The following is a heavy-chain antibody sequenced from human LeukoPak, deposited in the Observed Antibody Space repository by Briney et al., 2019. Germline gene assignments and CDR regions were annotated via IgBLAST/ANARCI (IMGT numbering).Heavy chain of an antibody. D-gene: IGHD2-15*01. CDR2: IYYSGST. Sequence: SETPSLTCTVSGGSISSGDYYWSWIRQHPGKGLEWIGYIYYSGSTYYNPSLKSRVTISVDTSKNQFSLKLSSVTAADTAVYYCARVRVVVAACRFDPWGQGTLVTVSS. J-gene: IGHJ5*02. CDR3: ARVRVVVAACRFDP. V-gene: IGHV4-31*03. CDR1: GGSISSGDYY.